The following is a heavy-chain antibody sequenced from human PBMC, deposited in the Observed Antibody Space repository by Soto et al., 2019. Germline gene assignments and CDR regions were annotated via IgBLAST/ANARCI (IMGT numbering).Heavy chain of an antibody. CDR3: AIQAGYSGGWYYFDY. CDR2: ISSSSSFI. CDR1: GFTFSTYS. J-gene: IGHJ4*02. Sequence: GGSLRLSCAASGFTFSTYSMNWVRQAPGKGLEWVSTISSSSSFIDYADSVKGRFAISRDNARNSLYLQMNTLRVEDTAVYYCAIQAGYSGGWYYFDYWGLGTLVTVSS. V-gene: IGHV3-21*01. D-gene: IGHD6-19*01.